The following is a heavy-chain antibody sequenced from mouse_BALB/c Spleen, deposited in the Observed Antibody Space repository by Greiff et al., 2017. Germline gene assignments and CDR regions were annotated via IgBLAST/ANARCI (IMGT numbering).Heavy chain of an antibody. Sequence: DVKLQESGPGLVKPSQSLSLTCTVTGYSITSDYAWNWIRQFPGNKLEWMGYISYSGSTSYNPSLKSRISITRDTSKNQFFLQLNSVTTEDTATYYCAREALYYGYGYGGQGTTLTVAS. CDR3: AREALYYGYGY. D-gene: IGHD1-2*01. CDR2: ISYSGST. V-gene: IGHV3-2*02. J-gene: IGHJ2*01. CDR1: GYSITSDYA.